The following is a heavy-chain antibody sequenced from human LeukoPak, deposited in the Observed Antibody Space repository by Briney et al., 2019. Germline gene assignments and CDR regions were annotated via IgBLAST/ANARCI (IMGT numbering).Heavy chain of an antibody. CDR2: LAYDGTNQ. CDR3: ARGGPLGDTNRFAP. V-gene: IGHV3-30*04. J-gene: IGHJ5*02. CDR1: GFTFKIYS. Sequence: GGSLRLSCAASGFTFKIYSMHWLRHAPPKGLEWVALLAYDGTNQYYADSVKGRFTISRDNSKNTVYLQMNSLRPEDTAVYYCARGGPLGDTNRFAPWGQGTLVSVSS. D-gene: IGHD2-8*01.